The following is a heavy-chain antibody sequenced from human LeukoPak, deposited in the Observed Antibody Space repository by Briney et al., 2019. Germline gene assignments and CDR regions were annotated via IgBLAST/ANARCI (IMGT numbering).Heavy chain of an antibody. V-gene: IGHV3-23*01. CDR2: ISASGGTT. Sequence: GGSLRLSCAASGFTFSNYGMSWVRQAPGKGLEWVSLISASGGTTYYADSVKGRFTISRDNSENTLYLQMNSLRAEDTAVYYCAKDQGYSGYDPLDYWGQGTLVTVSS. J-gene: IGHJ4*02. D-gene: IGHD5-12*01. CDR1: GFTFSNYG. CDR3: AKDQGYSGYDPLDY.